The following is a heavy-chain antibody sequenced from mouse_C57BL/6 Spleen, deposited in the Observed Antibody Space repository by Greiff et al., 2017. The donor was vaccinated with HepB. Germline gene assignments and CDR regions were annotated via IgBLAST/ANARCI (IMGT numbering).Heavy chain of an antibody. D-gene: IGHD2-4*01. J-gene: IGHJ4*01. CDR2: ISDGGSYT. Sequence: DVMLVESGGGLVKPGGSLKLSCAASGFTFSSYAMSWVRQTPEKRLEWVATISDGGSYTYYPDNVKGRFTISRDNAKNNLYLQMSHLKSEDTAMYYCARDRDYDYDVRAMDYWGQGTSVTVSS. CDR1: GFTFSSYA. CDR3: ARDRDYDYDVRAMDY. V-gene: IGHV5-4*01.